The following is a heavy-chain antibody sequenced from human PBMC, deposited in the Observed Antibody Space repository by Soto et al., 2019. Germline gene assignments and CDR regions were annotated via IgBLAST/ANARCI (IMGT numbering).Heavy chain of an antibody. D-gene: IGHD5-12*01. Sequence: QVTLKESGPVLVKPTETLTLTCTVSGFSLSSSTMGVGWIRQPPGKPLEWLAHIFSDDEKFYSTSLKSRLTISKDTSRSQVVLTMTNMDPADTATYYCARVRPPFSGYDTFDFWGQGALVAVSS. CDR1: GFSLSSSTMG. J-gene: IGHJ4*02. CDR3: ARVRPPFSGYDTFDF. CDR2: IFSDDEK. V-gene: IGHV2-26*01.